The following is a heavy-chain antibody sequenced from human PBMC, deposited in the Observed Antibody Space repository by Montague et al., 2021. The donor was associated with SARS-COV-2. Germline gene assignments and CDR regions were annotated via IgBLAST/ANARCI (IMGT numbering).Heavy chain of an antibody. CDR3: ARVGNYLGVY. V-gene: IGHV4-61*01. CDR1: SDSVSSGKYF. Sequence: SETLSLTCTVSSDSVSSGKYFWTWIRQPPGKGLEWIGYIFYTGSANYNPSLKSRVTISVGTSNNQFSLKLKSMSAADTAVYYCARVGNYLGVYWGQGILVTVSP. J-gene: IGHJ4*02. CDR2: IFYTGSA. D-gene: IGHD3-10*01.